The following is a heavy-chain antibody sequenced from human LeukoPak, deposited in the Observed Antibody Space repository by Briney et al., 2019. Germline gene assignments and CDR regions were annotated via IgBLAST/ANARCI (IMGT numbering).Heavy chain of an antibody. CDR1: GGSISSGSYY. V-gene: IGHV4-61*02. CDR3: AGAKPNLRVGATPFVAFDI. J-gene: IGHJ3*02. Sequence: PSETLSLTCTVSGGSISSGSYYWSWIRQPAGKGLEWIGRIYTSGSTNYNPSLKSRVTISVDTSKNQFSLKLSSVTAADTAVYYCAGAKPNLRVGATPFVAFDIWGQGTMVTVSS. CDR2: IYTSGST. D-gene: IGHD1-26*01.